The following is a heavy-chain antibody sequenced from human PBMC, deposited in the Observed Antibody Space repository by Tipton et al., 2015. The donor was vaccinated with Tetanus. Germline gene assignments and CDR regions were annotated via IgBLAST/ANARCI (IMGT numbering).Heavy chain of an antibody. CDR2: INHSGST. CDR1: GGSISSRNYY. J-gene: IGHJ4*02. D-gene: IGHD3-22*01. V-gene: IGHV4-39*07. CDR3: ARRDYSDSSVDN. Sequence: TLSLTCIVSGGSISSRNYYWGWIRQPPGKGLEWIGEINHSGSTNYNPSLKSRVTISVDTSKNQFSLKLSSVTAADTAVYYCARRDYSDSSVDNWGQGTLVTVSS.